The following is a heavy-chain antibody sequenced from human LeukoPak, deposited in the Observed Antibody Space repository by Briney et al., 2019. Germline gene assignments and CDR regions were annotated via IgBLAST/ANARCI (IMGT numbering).Heavy chain of an antibody. CDR3: TRGAGWLIDY. CDR1: GDSISRYY. V-gene: IGHV4-59*01. D-gene: IGHD3-16*01. J-gene: IGHJ4*02. Sequence: SETLSLTCTVSGDSISRYYWSWIRQRPGEGLEWIGYFYNSGSSTYNPSLKSRVTISVDTSKEQFSLKVNSVTAADTAVYYCTRGAGWLIDYWGQGILVTVSS. CDR2: FYNSGSS.